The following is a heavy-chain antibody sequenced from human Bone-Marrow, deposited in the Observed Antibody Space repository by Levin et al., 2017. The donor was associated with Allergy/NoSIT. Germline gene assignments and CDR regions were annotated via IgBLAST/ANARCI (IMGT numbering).Heavy chain of an antibody. CDR3: ARDSYGDYGSYFDY. J-gene: IGHJ4*02. Sequence: SCAISGDSVSSHSAAWNWIRQSPSRGLEWLGRTYYRSKWYNDYAVSVKSRITINPDTSKNQFSLQLNSVTPEDTAVYYCARDSYGDYGSYFDYWGQGTLVTVSS. CDR2: TYYRSKWYN. D-gene: IGHD4-17*01. V-gene: IGHV6-1*01. CDR1: GDSVSSHSAA.